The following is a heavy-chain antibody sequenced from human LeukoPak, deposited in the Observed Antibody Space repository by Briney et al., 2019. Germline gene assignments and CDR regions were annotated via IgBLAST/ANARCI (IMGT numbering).Heavy chain of an antibody. Sequence: ASVKVSCKASGYTFTTYDMHWVRQAPGQGLEWMGLINPSGGRTTYAQKFQGRVTMTRDTSTSTVYMELSSLRSDDTAVYYCAKVQFWFSSDGPPYFDYWGQGTLVTVSS. V-gene: IGHV1-46*01. CDR1: GYTFTTYD. CDR3: AKVQFWFSSDGPPYFDY. J-gene: IGHJ4*02. D-gene: IGHD6-19*01. CDR2: INPSGGRT.